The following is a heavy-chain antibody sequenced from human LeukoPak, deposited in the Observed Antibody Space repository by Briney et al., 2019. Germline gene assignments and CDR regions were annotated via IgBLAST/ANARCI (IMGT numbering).Heavy chain of an antibody. Sequence: GGSLRLSCAASGFTFSSYAMSWVRQAPGKGLEWVSAISGSGGSTYYADSVKGRFTISRDNSKNTLYLQMNSLRAEDTAVYYCAKDPEGLAVAGTVAFDIWGQGTMVTVSS. CDR3: AKDPEGLAVAGTVAFDI. CDR1: GFTFSSYA. CDR2: ISGSGGST. J-gene: IGHJ3*02. D-gene: IGHD6-19*01. V-gene: IGHV3-23*01.